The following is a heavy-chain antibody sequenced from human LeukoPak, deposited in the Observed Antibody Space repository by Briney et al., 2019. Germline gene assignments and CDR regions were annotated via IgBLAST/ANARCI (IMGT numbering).Heavy chain of an antibody. CDR2: IIPILGIA. D-gene: IGHD5-18*01. CDR1: GGTFSSYA. V-gene: IGHV1-69*04. CDR3: ARDRGYSYGLYFDY. J-gene: IGHJ4*02. Sequence: ASVKVSCKASGGTFSSYAISWVRQAPGQGLEWMGRIIPILGIANYAQKFQGRVTITADKSTSTAYMELSSLRSEDTAAYYCARDRGYSYGLYFDYWGQGTLVTVSS.